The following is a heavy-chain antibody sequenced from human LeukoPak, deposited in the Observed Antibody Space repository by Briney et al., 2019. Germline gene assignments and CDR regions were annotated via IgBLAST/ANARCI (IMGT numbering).Heavy chain of an antibody. CDR3: ARGGGLGVVVRTAKTFDI. V-gene: IGHV3-30-3*01. Sequence: GGSLRFSCAASGFTFSSYAMHWVRQAPGKGLEWVAVISYDGSNKYYADSVKGRFTISRDNSKNTLYLQMNSLRAEDTAVYYCARGGGLGVVVRTAKTFDIWGQGTMVTVSS. CDR1: GFTFSSYA. D-gene: IGHD3-22*01. CDR2: ISYDGSNK. J-gene: IGHJ3*02.